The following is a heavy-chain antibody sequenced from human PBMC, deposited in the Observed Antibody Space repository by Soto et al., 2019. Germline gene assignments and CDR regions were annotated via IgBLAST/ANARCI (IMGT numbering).Heavy chain of an antibody. D-gene: IGHD6-13*01. CDR2: IYATGTT. CDR3: ARDRVAAGGYYYGMDV. Sequence: SETLSLTCTVSGASISGFYWSWIRKSAGKGLEWIGRIYATGTTDYNPSLKSRVMMSVDTSKKQFSLKLRSVTAADTAVYYCARDRVAAGGYYYGMDVWGQGTTVTVSS. V-gene: IGHV4-4*07. J-gene: IGHJ6*02. CDR1: GASISGFY.